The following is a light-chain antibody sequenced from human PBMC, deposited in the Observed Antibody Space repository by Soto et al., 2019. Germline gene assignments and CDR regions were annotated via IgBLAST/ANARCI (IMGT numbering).Light chain of an antibody. CDR3: TAYTSSSTQV. CDR1: SSDVGGYNY. CDR2: DVS. V-gene: IGLV2-14*01. Sequence: QSALTQPASVSGSPGQSITISCTGTSSDVGGYNYVSWYQQHPGKAPKLMIYDVSNRPSGVSNRFSGSKSGNTASLTISGLQAYDEADYYCTAYTSSSTQVFGTGTKLTVL. J-gene: IGLJ1*01.